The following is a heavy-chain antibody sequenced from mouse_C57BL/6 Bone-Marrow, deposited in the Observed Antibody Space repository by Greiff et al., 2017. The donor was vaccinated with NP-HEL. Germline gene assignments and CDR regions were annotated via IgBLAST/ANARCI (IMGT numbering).Heavy chain of an antibody. CDR3: AIYYYGSTLYWYFDV. D-gene: IGHD1-1*01. J-gene: IGHJ1*03. CDR2: IWSGGST. Sequence: QVQLKESGPGLVQPSQSLSITCTVSGFSLTSYGVHWVRQSPGKGLEWLGVIWSGGSTDYNAAFISRLSISKDNSKSQVFFKMNSLQADDTAIYYCAIYYYGSTLYWYFDVWGTGTTVTVSS. V-gene: IGHV2-2*01. CDR1: GFSLTSYG.